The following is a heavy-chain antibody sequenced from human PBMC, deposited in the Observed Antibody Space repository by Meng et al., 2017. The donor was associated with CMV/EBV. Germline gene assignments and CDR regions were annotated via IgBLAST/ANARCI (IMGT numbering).Heavy chain of an antibody. CDR1: GVTFSSCT. D-gene: IGHD2-2*02. CDR3: ARDSYCSSTSCYTGDYYYYGMDV. Sequence: SVKVSCKASGVTFSSCTLSWVRQAPGQGLEWMGGITPIFGVAQYAQNFQGRVTITADEYTNTAYMDVSSLRSEDTAVYYCARDSYCSSTSCYTGDYYYYGMDVWGQGTTVTVSS. V-gene: IGHV1-69*13. CDR2: ITPIFGVA. J-gene: IGHJ6*02.